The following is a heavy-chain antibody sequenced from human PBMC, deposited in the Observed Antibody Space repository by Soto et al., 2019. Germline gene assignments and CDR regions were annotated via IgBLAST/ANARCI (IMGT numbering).Heavy chain of an antibody. Sequence: GESLKISCKGSGYSFTSYWIGWVRQMPGKGLEWMGIIYPGDSDTRYSPSFQGQVTISADKSISTAYLQWSSLKASDTAMYYCARPAYCGGDCFRPFYFDYWGQGTLVTASS. CDR2: IYPGDSDT. D-gene: IGHD2-21*02. V-gene: IGHV5-51*01. CDR1: GYSFTSYW. J-gene: IGHJ4*02. CDR3: ARPAYCGGDCFRPFYFDY.